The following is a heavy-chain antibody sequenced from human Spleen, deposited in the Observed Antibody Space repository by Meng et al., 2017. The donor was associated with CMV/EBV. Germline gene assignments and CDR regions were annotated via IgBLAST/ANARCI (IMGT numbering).Heavy chain of an antibody. CDR3: AIWGAASPDYYYGMDV. Sequence: ASVKVSCKASGYTFIGYDINWVRQAPGQGLEWMGWTNPNNGHTGYAQNFQGRVTMTRNTSISTAYMELSSLRYEDTAVYYCAIWGAASPDYYYGMDVWGQGTTVTVSS. J-gene: IGHJ6*02. CDR1: GYTFIGYD. CDR2: TNPNNGHT. V-gene: IGHV1-8*02. D-gene: IGHD3-16*01.